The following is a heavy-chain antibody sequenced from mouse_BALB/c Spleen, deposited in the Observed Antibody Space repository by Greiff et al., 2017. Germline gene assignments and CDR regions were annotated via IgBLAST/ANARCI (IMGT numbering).Heavy chain of an antibody. CDR3: AREGAMITTWFAY. D-gene: IGHD2-4*01. CDR2: INPSTGYT. J-gene: IGHJ3*01. V-gene: IGHV1-7*01. CDR1: GYTFTSYW. Sequence: QVQLQQSGAELAKPGASVKMSCKASGYTFTSYWMHWVKQRPGQGLEWIGYINPSTGYTEYNQKFKDKATLTADKSSSTAYMQLSSLTSEDSAVYYCAREGAMITTWFAYWGQGTLVTVSA.